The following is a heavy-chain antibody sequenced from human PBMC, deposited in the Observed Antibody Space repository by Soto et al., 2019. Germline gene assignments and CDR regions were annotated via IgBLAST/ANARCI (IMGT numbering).Heavy chain of an antibody. J-gene: IGHJ5*02. CDR2: INHSGST. CDR3: ARMSLGLRFRHYGGWFDP. Sequence: SETLSLTWAVSGGSFSGGYWSWIRQPPGKGLEWIGEINHSGSTNYNPSLKSRVTISVDTSKNQFSLKLSSVTAADTAVYYCARMSLGLRFRHYGGWFDPWGQGTLVTVSS. V-gene: IGHV4-34*01. D-gene: IGHD5-12*01. CDR1: GGSFSGGY.